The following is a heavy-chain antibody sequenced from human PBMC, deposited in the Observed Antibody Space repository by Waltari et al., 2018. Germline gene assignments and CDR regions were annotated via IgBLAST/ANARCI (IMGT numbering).Heavy chain of an antibody. CDR2: IEPDGSQQ. CDR3: ARDFNWGWDF. Sequence: EVQLVDSGGGLVQPGGSLRLSCAASGFTFRSNWMSWVRQAPGGGLEWLASIEPDGSQQYYVDSVRGRFSISRDNAKNSLYLQLNSLRAEDTAIYYCARDFNWGWDFWGQGTLVTVSS. V-gene: IGHV3-7*03. CDR1: GFTFRSNW. J-gene: IGHJ4*02. D-gene: IGHD7-27*01.